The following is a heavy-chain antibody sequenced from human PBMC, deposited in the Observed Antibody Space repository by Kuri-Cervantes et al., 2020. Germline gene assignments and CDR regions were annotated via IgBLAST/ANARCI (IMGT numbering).Heavy chain of an antibody. CDR3: ARGKQRGDTSGLGWFDP. CDR2: IKEDGSEK. Sequence: GESLKISCAASGFTFSTYWMSWVRQAPGKGLEWVANIKEDGSEKYYVDSVKGRFTISRDNSKNTVYLQMNSVRAEDTAVYYCARGKQRGDTSGLGWFDPWGQGTLVTVSS. V-gene: IGHV3-7*01. J-gene: IGHJ5*02. D-gene: IGHD5-18*01. CDR1: GFTFSTYW.